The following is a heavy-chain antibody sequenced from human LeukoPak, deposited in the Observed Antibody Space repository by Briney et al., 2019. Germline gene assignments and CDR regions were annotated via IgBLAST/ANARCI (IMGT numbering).Heavy chain of an antibody. J-gene: IGHJ6*03. CDR2: IYYSGSS. Sequence: SETLSLTCNASGGSISGYHWSWIRQPPGKGLEWLGYIYYSGSSNYNPSLKSRVTMSADTSKNQFSLKLSSVTAADTAVYYCARVPRSYYYYYYMDVWGKGTTVTVSS. CDR1: GGSISGYH. V-gene: IGHV4-59*01. CDR3: ARVPRSYYYYYYMDV.